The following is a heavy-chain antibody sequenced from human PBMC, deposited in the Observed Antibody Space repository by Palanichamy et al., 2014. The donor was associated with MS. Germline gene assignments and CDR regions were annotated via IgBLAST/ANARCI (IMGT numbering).Heavy chain of an antibody. D-gene: IGHD1-26*01. CDR2: TRNEANSYTT. V-gene: IGHV3-72*01. Sequence: EVQLLESGGGLVRPGGSLRLSCAASGFTFSSYAMSWVRQAPGKGLEWVGRTRNEANSYTTEYAASVKGRFSISRDDSKNSLYLQMNSLKTEDTAVYYCARVIVGPAAFDYWGQGTLVTVSS. J-gene: IGHJ4*02. CDR3: ARVIVGPAAFDY. CDR1: GFTFSSYA.